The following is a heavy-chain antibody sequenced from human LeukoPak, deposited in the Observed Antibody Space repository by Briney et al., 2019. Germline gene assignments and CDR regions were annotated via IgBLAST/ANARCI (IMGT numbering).Heavy chain of an antibody. CDR1: GFTFSSYA. CDR2: IRYDASNK. V-gene: IGHV3-30*02. Sequence: GGSLRLSCAASGFTFSSYAMHWVRQAPGKGLEWVAFIRYDASNKYYADSVKGRFTISRDNSKNTLYLQMNSLRAEDTAVYYCAKDRHSSSWYYYYYYMDVWGKGTRVTISS. J-gene: IGHJ6*03. CDR3: AKDRHSSSWYYYYYYMDV. D-gene: IGHD6-13*01.